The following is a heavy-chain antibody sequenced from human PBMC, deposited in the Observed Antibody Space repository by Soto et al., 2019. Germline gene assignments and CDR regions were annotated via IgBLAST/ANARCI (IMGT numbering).Heavy chain of an antibody. J-gene: IGHJ4*02. D-gene: IGHD2-21*01. V-gene: IGHV3-23*01. Sequence: PGGSLRLSCAASGFTFSSYAMSWVRQAPGKGLEWVSAISGSGGSTYYADSVKGRFTISRDNSKNTLYLQMNSLRAEETAVYYCAKDPRLSFALTSFFDYWGQGTLVTVSS. CDR3: AKDPRLSFALTSFFDY. CDR2: ISGSGGST. CDR1: GFTFSSYA.